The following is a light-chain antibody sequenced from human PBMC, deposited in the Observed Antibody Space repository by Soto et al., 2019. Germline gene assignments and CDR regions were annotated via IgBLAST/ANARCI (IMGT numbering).Light chain of an antibody. CDR3: AAWDDSLNGVI. CDR2: SNN. CDR1: SSNIGRNT. Sequence: QSVLTQPPSTSGTPGQRVTIFCSGSSSNIGRNTVNWYQPLPGTAPKLLIYSNNQRPSGVPDRFSGSKSGTSASLAISGLQSEDEADYYCAAWDDSLNGVIFGGGTKLTVL. J-gene: IGLJ2*01. V-gene: IGLV1-44*01.